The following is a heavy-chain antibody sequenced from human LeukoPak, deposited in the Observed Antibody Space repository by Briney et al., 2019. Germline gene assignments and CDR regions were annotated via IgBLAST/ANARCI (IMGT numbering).Heavy chain of an antibody. Sequence: PGGSLRLSCAASGFTFSEYSMIWVRQAPGKGLEWVSYISISSSNIYYADSVKGRFTISRDNAKNTLYLQMNSLRAEDTAVYYCARALEGGNFLRSRDYYYYMDVWGKGTTVTISS. D-gene: IGHD4-23*01. V-gene: IGHV3-21*01. CDR3: ARALEGGNFLRSRDYYYYMDV. CDR1: GFTFSEYS. CDR2: ISISSSNI. J-gene: IGHJ6*03.